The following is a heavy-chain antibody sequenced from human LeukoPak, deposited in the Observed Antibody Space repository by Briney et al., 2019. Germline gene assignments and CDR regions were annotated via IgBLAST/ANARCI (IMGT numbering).Heavy chain of an antibody. J-gene: IGHJ3*02. Sequence: GGSLRLSCAASGFSFSAYTMSWVRQAPGKGPEWVSAINSGGDATSYADSVRGRFTISRDNSKNTLYLQMNSLRAEDTTVYSCAKAAVIIGLAAFDTWGQGTMVTVSS. D-gene: IGHD2-21*01. CDR3: AKAAVIIGLAAFDT. CDR1: GFSFSAYT. V-gene: IGHV3-23*01. CDR2: INSGGDAT.